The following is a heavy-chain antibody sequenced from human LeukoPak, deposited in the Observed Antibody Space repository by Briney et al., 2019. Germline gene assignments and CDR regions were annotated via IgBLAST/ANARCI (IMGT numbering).Heavy chain of an antibody. CDR3: ATDYNGSGKPMFDY. D-gene: IGHD3-10*01. CDR1: GFTFSSYP. Sequence: GGSLRLSCAASGFTFSSYPMHWVRQTPGKGLEWVADISYDGSNKYYADSVKGRFTISRDNSKNTLYLQMNSLRVEDTAVYYCATDYNGSGKPMFDYWGQGTLVTVSS. V-gene: IGHV3-30-3*01. CDR2: ISYDGSNK. J-gene: IGHJ4*02.